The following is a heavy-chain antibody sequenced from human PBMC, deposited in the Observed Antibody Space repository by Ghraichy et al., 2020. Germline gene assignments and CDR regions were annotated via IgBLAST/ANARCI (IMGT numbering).Heavy chain of an antibody. J-gene: IGHJ5*02. Sequence: SQTLSLTCTVSGGSISSSSYYWGWIRQPPGKGLEWIGSINYSGSTYYNPSLKSRVTISVDTSKNQFSLKLSSVTAADTAVYYCARHWAQRLRYFDWTIDPWGQGTLVTVSS. CDR3: ARHWAQRLRYFDWTIDP. V-gene: IGHV4-39*01. CDR1: GGSISSSSYY. D-gene: IGHD3-9*01. CDR2: INYSGST.